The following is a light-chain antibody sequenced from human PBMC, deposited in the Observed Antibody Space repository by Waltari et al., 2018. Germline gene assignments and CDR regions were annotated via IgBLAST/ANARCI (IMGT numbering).Light chain of an antibody. CDR3: QQYNSYPLT. J-gene: IGKJ4*01. CDR1: QDISNS. Sequence: DVQMTQSPSSLSASVGDRVTITCRASQDISNSLAWFQQKAGKAPKSLIYAASTLRSGVPSKFSGSGSGTDFTLTISSLQPEDFATYYCQQYNSYPLTFGGGTKVEIK. CDR2: AAS. V-gene: IGKV1-16*02.